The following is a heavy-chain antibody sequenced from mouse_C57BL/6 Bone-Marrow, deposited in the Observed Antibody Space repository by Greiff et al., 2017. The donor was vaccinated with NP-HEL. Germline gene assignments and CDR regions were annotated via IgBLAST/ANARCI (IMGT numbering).Heavy chain of an antibody. CDR2: ISYDGSN. Sequence: EVKLQESGPGLVKPSQSLSLTCSVTGYSIISGYYWNWIRQFPGNKLEWMAYISYDGSNNYNPSLKNRIPITRDISKNQFFLKLTSVTTGDTATYYCAREGGYYGSPFAYWGQGTLVTVSA. V-gene: IGHV3-6*01. CDR1: GYSIISGYY. D-gene: IGHD1-1*01. J-gene: IGHJ3*01. CDR3: AREGGYYGSPFAY.